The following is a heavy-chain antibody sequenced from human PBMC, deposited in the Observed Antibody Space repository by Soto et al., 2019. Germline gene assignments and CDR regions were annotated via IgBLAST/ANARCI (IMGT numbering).Heavy chain of an antibody. Sequence: RASVKVSCKASGGTFSSYAISWVRQAPGQGLEWMGGIIPIFGTANYAQKFQGRVTITADESTSTAYMELSSLRSEDTAVYYCAREYCSTTSGYPFDYWGPGTLVTVSS. V-gene: IGHV1-69*13. J-gene: IGHJ4*02. CDR1: GGTFSSYA. D-gene: IGHD2-2*01. CDR2: IIPIFGTA. CDR3: AREYCSTTSGYPFDY.